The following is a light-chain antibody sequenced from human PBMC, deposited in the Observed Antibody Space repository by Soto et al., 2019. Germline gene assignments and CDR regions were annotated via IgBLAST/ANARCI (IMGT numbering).Light chain of an antibody. CDR1: QSVSSSY. Sequence: EIVLTQSPGTLSLSPGERATLSCRASQSVSSSYLAWYQQKPGQAPRLLIYGASSRATDIPDRFSSSGSGTDFNLTISRLEPEDFAVYYCQQYGSSLTWTFGQGTKVEIK. CDR2: GAS. J-gene: IGKJ1*01. V-gene: IGKV3-20*01. CDR3: QQYGSSLTWT.